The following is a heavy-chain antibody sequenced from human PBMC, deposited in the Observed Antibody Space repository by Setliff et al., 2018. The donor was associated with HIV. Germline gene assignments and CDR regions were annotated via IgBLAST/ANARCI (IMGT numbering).Heavy chain of an antibody. D-gene: IGHD3-9*01. CDR2: INAGNGNT. J-gene: IGHJ4*02. CDR3: ARAPYYDILTGYYVGPFDY. CDR1: GYTFTTYS. Sequence: ASVKVSCKAAGYTFTTYSLHWVRQAPGQRLEWMGWINAGNGNTKYSQEFQGRVTITRDTSASTAYMELSSLRSEDMAVYYCARAPYYDILTGYYVGPFDYWGQGTLVTVSS. V-gene: IGHV1-3*03.